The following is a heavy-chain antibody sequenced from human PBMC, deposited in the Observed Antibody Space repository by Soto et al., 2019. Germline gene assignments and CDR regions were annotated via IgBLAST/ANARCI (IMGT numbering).Heavy chain of an antibody. J-gene: IGHJ4*02. CDR3: AREGFSGSGSFIQGDY. Sequence: EVQLVESGGGLVQPGGSLRLSCAASGFTFSSYWMHWVRQAPGKGLVWVSRIKSDGSNINYADSVKGRFTISRDNAKNTLYLQKNSLRAEDTAIYYCAREGFSGSGSFIQGDYWGQGTLVTVSS. D-gene: IGHD3-10*01. V-gene: IGHV3-74*01. CDR1: GFTFSSYW. CDR2: IKSDGSNI.